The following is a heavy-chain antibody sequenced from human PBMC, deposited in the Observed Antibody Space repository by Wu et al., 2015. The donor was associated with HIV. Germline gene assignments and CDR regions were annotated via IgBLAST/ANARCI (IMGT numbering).Heavy chain of an antibody. CDR3: ARAPHSSSWLDY. J-gene: IGHJ4*02. Sequence: QVQLVQSGAEVKKPGASVKVSCKASGYTFTSYGISWVRQAPGQGLEWMGWINPNSGGTNYAQKFQGRVTMTRDTSIGTAYMELSRPRSDDTAVYYCARAPHSSSWLDYWGQGTLVTVSS. CDR1: GYTFTSYG. D-gene: IGHD6-13*01. CDR2: INPNSGGT. V-gene: IGHV1-2*02.